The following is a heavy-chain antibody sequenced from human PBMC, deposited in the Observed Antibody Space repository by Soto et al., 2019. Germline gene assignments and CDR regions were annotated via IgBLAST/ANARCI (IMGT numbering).Heavy chain of an antibody. CDR2: ISYDGSNK. D-gene: IGHD1-20*01. CDR3: ARDLLTATYAFDI. V-gene: IGHV3-30-3*01. Sequence: PGGSLRLSCAASGFTFSSYAMHWVRQAPGKGLEWVAVISYDGSNKYYADSVKGRFTISRDNSKNTLYLQMNSLRAEDTAVYYCARDLLTATYAFDIWGQGTMVTVSS. CDR1: GFTFSSYA. J-gene: IGHJ3*02.